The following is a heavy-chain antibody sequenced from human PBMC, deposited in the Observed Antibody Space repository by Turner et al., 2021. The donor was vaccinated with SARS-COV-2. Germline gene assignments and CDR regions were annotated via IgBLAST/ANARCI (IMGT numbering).Heavy chain of an antibody. CDR2: IYSGGTT. Sequence: EVQLVQSGGGLVQPGGSLRLSCTASGFTVSNNYMSWVRQGPGKGLEWGSLIYSGGTTKYADSVKGRFTISRDNSKNTLYLQMNSLRAEDTAVYYCARGEIRGVTGDYWGRGTLVTVSS. V-gene: IGHV3-66*01. J-gene: IGHJ4*02. CDR3: ARGEIRGVTGDY. CDR1: GFTVSNNY. D-gene: IGHD3-10*01.